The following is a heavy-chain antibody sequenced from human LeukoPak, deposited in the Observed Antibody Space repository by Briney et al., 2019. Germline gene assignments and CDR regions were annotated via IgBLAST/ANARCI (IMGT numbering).Heavy chain of an antibody. J-gene: IGHJ5*02. Sequence: PSETLSLTSSVSGETVSSGAYYWSWIRHHPGKGLGLSGNIYYRGSTYYNPTISSRLTISVDTSNNRFSLKMTSVTAADMAVYYCARGGVPARIMYGFQNWLDTWGQGTLVTVSS. CDR1: GETVSSGAYY. V-gene: IGHV4-31*03. CDR2: IYYRGST. D-gene: IGHD2-2*01. CDR3: ARGGVPARIMYGFQNWLDT.